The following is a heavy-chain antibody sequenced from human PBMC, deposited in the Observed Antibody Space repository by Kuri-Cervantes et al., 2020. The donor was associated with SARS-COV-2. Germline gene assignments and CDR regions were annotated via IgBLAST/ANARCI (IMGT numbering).Heavy chain of an antibody. J-gene: IGHJ3*02. D-gene: IGHD5-18*01. CDR2: IYWDDDK. CDR1: GFSLSTSGVG. V-gene: IGHV2-5*05. CDR3: ARAVDTAMVTADAFDI. Sequence: SGLTLVKPTQTLTLTCTFSGFSLSTSGVGVGWIRQPPGKALEWLALIYWDDDKRYGPSLKSRLTITKDTSKNQVVLTMTNMDPVDTATYYCARAVDTAMVTADAFDIWGQGTMVTVSS.